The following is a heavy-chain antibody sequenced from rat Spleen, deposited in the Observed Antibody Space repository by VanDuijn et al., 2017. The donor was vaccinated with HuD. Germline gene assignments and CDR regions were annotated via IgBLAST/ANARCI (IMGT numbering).Heavy chain of an antibody. CDR3: ARHGGRWLTGSSVIDY. Sequence: EVQLVESGGGLVQPGRSLKLSCAASGFTFSNYDMAWVRQAPTKGLEWVASISPSGGNTYYRDSVKGRFTISRDNAKSTLYLQMDSLRSEETATYYCARHGGRWLTGSSVIDYWGQGVMVTVSS. V-gene: IGHV5S11*01. CDR1: GFTFSNYD. D-gene: IGHD5-1*01. J-gene: IGHJ2*01. CDR2: ISPSGGNT.